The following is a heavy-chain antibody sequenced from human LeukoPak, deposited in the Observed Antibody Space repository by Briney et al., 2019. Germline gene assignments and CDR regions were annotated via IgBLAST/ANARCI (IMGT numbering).Heavy chain of an antibody. J-gene: IGHJ6*03. CDR3: ARDGDSRGSGSYYIGYYYYMDV. D-gene: IGHD3-10*01. CDR2: IKQDVSEK. Sequence: GGSLRLSCAASGFTFSSYWMSWVRQAPGKGLEWVANIKQDVSEKYYVDSVKGRFTISRDNAKNSLYLQMNSLRAEDTAVYYCARDGDSRGSGSYYIGYYYYMDVWGKGTTVTISS. V-gene: IGHV3-7*01. CDR1: GFTFSSYW.